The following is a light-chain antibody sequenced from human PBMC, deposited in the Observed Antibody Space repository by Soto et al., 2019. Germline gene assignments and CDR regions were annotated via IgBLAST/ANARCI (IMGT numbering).Light chain of an antibody. V-gene: IGKV3-11*01. Sequence: EIVLTQSPATLSLSPGERATLSCRARQSIRSYLAWYQQKPGQAPRLLIYDASNRAAGTPARFSGSGSGTDFTLTISSLEPEDSAVYYCQQRSDSLTFGPGTKVDIK. CDR1: QSIRSY. CDR2: DAS. J-gene: IGKJ3*01. CDR3: QQRSDSLT.